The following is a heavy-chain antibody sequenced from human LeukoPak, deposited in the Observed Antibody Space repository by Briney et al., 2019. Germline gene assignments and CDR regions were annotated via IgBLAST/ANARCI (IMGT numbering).Heavy chain of an antibody. CDR2: INSDASTI. V-gene: IGHV3-74*01. CDR3: AREDCTIGAVCSSLLDH. D-gene: IGHD2-8*01. J-gene: IGHJ4*02. Sequence: HPGGSLRLSCAASGLTFSSDWVHWVRQVPGKGLVWVSRINSDASTINYADSVKGRFTISRDNAKNTLYLQMNNLRAEDTAVYYCAREDCTIGAVCSSLLDHWGRGTLVTVSS. CDR1: GLTFSSDW.